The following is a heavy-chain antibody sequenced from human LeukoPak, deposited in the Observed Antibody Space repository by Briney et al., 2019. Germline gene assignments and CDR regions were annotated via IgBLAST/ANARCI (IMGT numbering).Heavy chain of an antibody. CDR1: GGSISSSNW. V-gene: IGHV4-4*02. CDR3: ASTRGSVWFGELLPFDY. D-gene: IGHD3-10*01. CDR2: IYHSGST. Sequence: MPSETLSLTCAVSGGSISSSNWWSWVRQPPGKGLEWIGEIYHSGSTNYNPSLKSRVTISVDTSKNQFSLKLSSVTAADTAVYYCASTRGSVWFGELLPFDYWGQGTLVTVSS. J-gene: IGHJ4*02.